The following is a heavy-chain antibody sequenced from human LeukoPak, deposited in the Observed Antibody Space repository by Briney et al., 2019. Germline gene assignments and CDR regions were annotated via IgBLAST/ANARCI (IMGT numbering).Heavy chain of an antibody. V-gene: IGHV3-23*01. CDR2: ISGSGGIT. CDR1: GFTFSSYA. CDR3: AKNSGDNCYSNVDY. J-gene: IGHJ4*02. Sequence: GGSLRLSCAASGFTFSSYAMNWVRQAPGKGLEWVSSISGSGGITYYADSVKGRFTISRDNSKNTLYLQMNSPRAEDTAVYYCAKNSGDNCYSNVDYWGQGILVTVS. D-gene: IGHD2-15*01.